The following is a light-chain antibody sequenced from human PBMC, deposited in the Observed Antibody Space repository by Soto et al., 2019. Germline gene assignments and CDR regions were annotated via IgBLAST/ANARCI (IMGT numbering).Light chain of an antibody. Sequence: EVVMTQSPATLSLSPGERATLSCRASQSVSSNLAWYQQKPGQAPRLLIYGASTRATVIPARFSGSGSGTEFTLSISILQSEDFAVYYCQQYNNWPLTFGGGTKVEIK. CDR3: QQYNNWPLT. CDR1: QSVSSN. J-gene: IGKJ4*01. V-gene: IGKV3-15*01. CDR2: GAS.